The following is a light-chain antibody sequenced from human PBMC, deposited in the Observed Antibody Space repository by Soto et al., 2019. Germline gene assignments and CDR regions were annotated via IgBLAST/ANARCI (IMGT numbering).Light chain of an antibody. CDR3: QYYGSSPRT. Sequence: EIVVTQSPGTLSLSPGERATLSCRASKSVSSRHLAWYQQKPGQAPRLLIYGTSNRATGIPDRFSGSGSGPDFSLIISRLEPEDFAVYYCQYYGSSPRTFGQGTKV. CDR2: GTS. J-gene: IGKJ1*01. V-gene: IGKV3-20*01. CDR1: KSVSSRH.